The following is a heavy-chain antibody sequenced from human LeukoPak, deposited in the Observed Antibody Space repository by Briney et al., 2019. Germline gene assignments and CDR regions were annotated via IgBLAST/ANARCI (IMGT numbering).Heavy chain of an antibody. CDR3: ARAGDIAARSAPLDY. Sequence: GASVKVSCKASGCTFTGHYMHWVRQAPGQGLEWMGWINPNSDDTNYAQKFQGRVIMTRDTSISTAYMELSRLRFDDTAVYYCARAGDIAARSAPLDYWGQGTLVTVSS. CDR2: INPNSDDT. D-gene: IGHD6-13*01. CDR1: GCTFTGHY. J-gene: IGHJ4*02. V-gene: IGHV1-2*02.